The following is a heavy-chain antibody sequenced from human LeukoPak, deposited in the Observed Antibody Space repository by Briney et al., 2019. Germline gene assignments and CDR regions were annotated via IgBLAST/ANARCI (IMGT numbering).Heavy chain of an antibody. CDR1: GFTFSTAA. CDR3: AARPPIVVAGPFDY. D-gene: IGHD6-19*01. CDR2: ISGSGTDT. Sequence: GGSLRLSCAASGFTFSTAATGWVRQAPGKGLEWVSTISGSGTDTYYAVSVRGRFTISRDNSKNTLFLQMNSLRADDSAIYYCAARPPIVVAGPFDYWGQGTLVTVSS. J-gene: IGHJ4*02. V-gene: IGHV3-23*01.